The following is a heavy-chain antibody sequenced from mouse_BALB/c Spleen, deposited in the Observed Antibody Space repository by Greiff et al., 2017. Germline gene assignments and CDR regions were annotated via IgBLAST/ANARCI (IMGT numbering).Heavy chain of an antibody. D-gene: IGHD1-2*01. V-gene: IGHV1S81*02. Sequence: QVQLQQPGAELVKPGASVKLSCKASGYTFTSYWMHWVKQRPGQGLEWIGEINPSNGRTNYNEKFKSKATLTVDKSSSTAYMQLSSLTSEDSAVYYCAIITTATDFAYGGQGTLVTVSA. CDR1: GYTFTSYW. CDR2: INPSNGRT. CDR3: AIITTATDFAY. J-gene: IGHJ3*01.